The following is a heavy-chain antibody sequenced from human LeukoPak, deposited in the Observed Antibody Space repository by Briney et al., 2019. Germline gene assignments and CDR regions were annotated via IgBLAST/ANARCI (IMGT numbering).Heavy chain of an antibody. D-gene: IGHD3-16*02. Sequence: ASVKVSCKASGYPLSELSMHWVRQAPGKGPEWMGGYDPEYGKITYAQNFQGRVSMTEDTSTDTAYMELSSLRSDDTAVYYCARHPLTFGGLIALDYWGQGTLVTVSS. CDR1: GYPLSELS. CDR3: ARHPLTFGGLIALDY. CDR2: YDPEYGKI. V-gene: IGHV1-24*01. J-gene: IGHJ4*02.